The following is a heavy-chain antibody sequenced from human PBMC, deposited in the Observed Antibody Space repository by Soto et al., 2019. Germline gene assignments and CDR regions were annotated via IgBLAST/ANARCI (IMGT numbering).Heavy chain of an antibody. D-gene: IGHD4-17*01. J-gene: IGHJ6*02. V-gene: IGHV1-2*02. CDR1: GYTFTGYY. CDR3: ARGLTTQDYYYYYGMDV. Sequence: GASVKVSCKASGYTFTGYYMHWVRQAPGQGLEWMGWINPNSGGTNYAQKFQGRVTMTRDTSISTAYMELSRLRSDDTAVYYCARGLTTQDYYYYYGMDVWGQGTTVTVSS. CDR2: INPNSGGT.